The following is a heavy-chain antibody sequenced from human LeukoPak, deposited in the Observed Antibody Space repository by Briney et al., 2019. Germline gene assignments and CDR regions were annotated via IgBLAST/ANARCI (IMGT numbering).Heavy chain of an antibody. CDR2: IYYSGST. D-gene: IGHD3-22*01. Sequence: KSSETLSLTCTVSGGSISSSSYYWGWIRQPPGKGLEWIGSIYYSGSTYYNPSLKSRVTISVDTSKNQFSLKLSSVTAADTAVYYCARGRSMIVVRPFDYWGQGTLVTVSS. V-gene: IGHV4-39*01. CDR3: ARGRSMIVVRPFDY. J-gene: IGHJ4*02. CDR1: GGSISSSSYY.